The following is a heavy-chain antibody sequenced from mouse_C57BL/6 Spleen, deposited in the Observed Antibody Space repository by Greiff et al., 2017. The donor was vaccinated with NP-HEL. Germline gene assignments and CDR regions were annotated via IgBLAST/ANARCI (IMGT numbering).Heavy chain of an antibody. D-gene: IGHD1-1*01. CDR1: GFTFSDYY. CDR3: ARDHGSSPDWYFEV. V-gene: IGHV5-16*01. CDR2: INYDGSST. J-gene: IGHJ1*03. Sequence: EVQVVESEGGLVQPGSSMKLSCTASGFTFSDYYMAWVRQVPEKGLEWVANINYDGSSTYYLDSLKSRFIISRDNAKNILYLQMSSLKSEDTATYYCARDHGSSPDWYFEVWGTGTTVTVSS.